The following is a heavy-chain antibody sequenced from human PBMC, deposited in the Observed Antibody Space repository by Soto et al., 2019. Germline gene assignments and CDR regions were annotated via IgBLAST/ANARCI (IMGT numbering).Heavy chain of an antibody. CDR2: MNPNSGNT. V-gene: IGHV1-8*01. CDR1: GYTFTSYD. J-gene: IGHJ5*02. CDR3: ARGGYSSSWDRSEGNWFDP. Sequence: VKVSCKASGYTFTSYDINWVRQATGQGLEWMGWMNPNSGNTGYAQKFQGRVTMTRNTSISTAYMELSSLRSEDTAVYYCARGGYSSSWDRSEGNWFDPWGQGTLVTVSS. D-gene: IGHD6-13*01.